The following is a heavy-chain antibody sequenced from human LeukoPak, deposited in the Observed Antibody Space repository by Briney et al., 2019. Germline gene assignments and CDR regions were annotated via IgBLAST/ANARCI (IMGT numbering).Heavy chain of an antibody. CDR1: GYTFTSYD. Sequence: GASVKVSCKASGYTFTSYDINWVRQATGQGLEWMGWMNPNSGNTGYAQKFQGRVTMTRDTSTSTVYMELSSLRSEDTAVYYCARDGRAVVPAAINYGMDVWGQGTTVTVSS. V-gene: IGHV1-8*01. D-gene: IGHD2-2*01. J-gene: IGHJ6*02. CDR2: MNPNSGNT. CDR3: ARDGRAVVPAAINYGMDV.